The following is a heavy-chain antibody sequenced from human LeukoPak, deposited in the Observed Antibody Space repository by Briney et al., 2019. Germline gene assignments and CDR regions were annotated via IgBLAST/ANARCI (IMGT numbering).Heavy chain of an antibody. Sequence: PSETLSLTCTVSGGSISRYHWSWVRQPPGKGLERIGYIYYSGSTNYNPSLKSRVTMSVDTSKNQFSLKLSSVTAADTAVYYCARGSTVTNSYDWGQGTLVTVSS. D-gene: IGHD4-11*01. V-gene: IGHV4-59*01. CDR2: IYYSGST. J-gene: IGHJ4*02. CDR1: GGSISRYH. CDR3: ARGSTVTNSYD.